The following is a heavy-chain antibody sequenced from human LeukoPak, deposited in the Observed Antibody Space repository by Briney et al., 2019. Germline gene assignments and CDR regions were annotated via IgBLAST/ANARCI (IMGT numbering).Heavy chain of an antibody. CDR3: AKASSFFYDSSGPLN. D-gene: IGHD3-22*01. J-gene: IGHJ4*02. CDR1: GFTFDDYA. CDR2: INWNSGSI. V-gene: IGHV3-9*01. Sequence: GGSLRLSCAASGFTFDDYAMHWVRQAPGTGLESVSGINWNSGSIGHVDSVKGRFTISRDNAKNSLYLQMNGLRAEDTALYYCAKASSFFYDSSGPLNWGQGTQVTVSS.